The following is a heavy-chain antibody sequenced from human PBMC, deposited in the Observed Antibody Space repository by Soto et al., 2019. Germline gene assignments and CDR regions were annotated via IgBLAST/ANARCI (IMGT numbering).Heavy chain of an antibody. Sequence: SVKVSCKPSGGTFSSYAISWVRQAPGQGLEWMGGIIPIFGTANYAQKFQGRVTITADESTSTAYMELSSLRSEDTAVYYCARDTHGYCSSTSCYNYGMDVWGQGTTVTVSS. V-gene: IGHV1-69*13. CDR2: IIPIFGTA. CDR3: ARDTHGYCSSTSCYNYGMDV. CDR1: GGTFSSYA. D-gene: IGHD2-2*02. J-gene: IGHJ6*02.